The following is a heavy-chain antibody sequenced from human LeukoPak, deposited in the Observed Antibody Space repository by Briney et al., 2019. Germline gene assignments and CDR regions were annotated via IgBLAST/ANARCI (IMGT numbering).Heavy chain of an antibody. CDR3: AASQGPVLLYGPRGFDP. CDR1: GGSFSGYY. CDR2: INHSGST. V-gene: IGHV4-34*01. D-gene: IGHD3-10*01. Sequence: SETLSLTCAVYGGSFSGYYWSWIRQPPGKGLEWIGEINHSGSTNYNPSLKSRVTISVDTSKNQFSLKLSSVTAADTAVYYCAASQGPVLLYGPRGFDPWGQGTLVTVSS. J-gene: IGHJ5*02.